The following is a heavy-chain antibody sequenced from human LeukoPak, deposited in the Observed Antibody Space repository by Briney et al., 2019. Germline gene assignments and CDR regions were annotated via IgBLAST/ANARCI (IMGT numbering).Heavy chain of an antibody. CDR1: GGTFSSYA. J-gene: IGHJ5*02. V-gene: IGHV1-69*05. CDR3: ARAGGYCSGGSCHFFDP. Sequence: SVKASCKASGGTFSSYAISWVRQAPGQGLEWMGGIIPIFGTANYAQKFQGRVTITTDESTSTAYMELSSLRSEDTTVYYCARAGGYCSGGSCHFFDPWGQGTLVTVSS. CDR2: IIPIFGTA. D-gene: IGHD2-15*01.